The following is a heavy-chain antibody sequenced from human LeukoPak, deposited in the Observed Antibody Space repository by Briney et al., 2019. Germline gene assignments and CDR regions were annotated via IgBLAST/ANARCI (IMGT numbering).Heavy chain of an antibody. D-gene: IGHD3-3*01. CDR1: GFTFDDYA. CDR2: ISWNSGSI. J-gene: IGHJ4*02. Sequence: GRSLRLSCAASGFTFDDYALHWVRQAPGKGLEWVSGISWNSGSIGYADSVKGRFTISRDNDKNSLYLQMNSLRAEDMALYYCAKDFNYDFWSGYIDYWGQGTLVTVSS. V-gene: IGHV3-9*03. CDR3: AKDFNYDFWSGYIDY.